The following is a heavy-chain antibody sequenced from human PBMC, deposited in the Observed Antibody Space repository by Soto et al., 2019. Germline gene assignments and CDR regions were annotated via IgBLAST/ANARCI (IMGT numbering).Heavy chain of an antibody. CDR1: GASISSGRSY. Sequence: QVQLQESGPGLVKPSQTLSLTCTVSGASISSGRSYWSWIRQHPGKGLEWIGYMLYSGSTYYHPSIESPVDIPAYTSKYQFPLRLPSAPPADTATYYCARDNGSGNFDSWGQGTLVTVAS. D-gene: IGHD2-8*01. CDR2: MLYSGST. CDR3: ARDNGSGNFDS. V-gene: IGHV4-31*01. J-gene: IGHJ4*02.